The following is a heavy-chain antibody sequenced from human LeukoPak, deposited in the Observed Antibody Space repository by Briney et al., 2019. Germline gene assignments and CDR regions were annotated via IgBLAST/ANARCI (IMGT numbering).Heavy chain of an antibody. CDR3: AKDLVSIPYYDSSGP. CDR2: ISGSGGST. CDR1: GFTFSSYA. V-gene: IGHV3-23*01. Sequence: GGSLRLSCAASGFTFSSYAMSWVRQAPGKGLEWVSAISGSGGSTYYADSVKGRFTISRDNSKNTLYLQMNSLRAEDTAVYYCAKDLVSIPYYDSSGPWGQGTLVTVSS. D-gene: IGHD3-22*01. J-gene: IGHJ5*02.